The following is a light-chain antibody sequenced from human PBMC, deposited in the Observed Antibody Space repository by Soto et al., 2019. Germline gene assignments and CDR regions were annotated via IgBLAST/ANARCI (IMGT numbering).Light chain of an antibody. CDR3: LQYENLPT. V-gene: IGKV1-5*01. CDR1: QTISGW. J-gene: IGKJ5*01. CDR2: DAS. Sequence: DIQMTQSPSTLSASVGDTVTITCRASQTISGWLAWYQQRPGKAPNLLIFDASTLESGVPSRFSGSGSGTTFTLTISSLQSDDFATYYCLQYENLPTFGQGTRLEIK.